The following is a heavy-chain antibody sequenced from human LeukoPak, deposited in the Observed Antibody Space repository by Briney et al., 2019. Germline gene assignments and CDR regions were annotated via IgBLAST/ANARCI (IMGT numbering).Heavy chain of an antibody. V-gene: IGHV3-7*02. CDR2: IKRGGSET. Sequence: AGSLTLSCEASGFTISNYWMRWVRQAPGKGREGVADIKRGGSETYYADSVKGRFTISRDNAKNSLYLQMNSLRAKDTAVYYCRGSTWYGSVGLDPWGQGALVTVSS. CDR1: GFTISNYW. CDR3: RGSTWYGSVGLDP. J-gene: IGHJ5*02. D-gene: IGHD6-13*01.